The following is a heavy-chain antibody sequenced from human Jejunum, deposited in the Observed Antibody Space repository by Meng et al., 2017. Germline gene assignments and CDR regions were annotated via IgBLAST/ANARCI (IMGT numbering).Heavy chain of an antibody. V-gene: IGHV3-74*03. CDR2: INGEGSST. CDR1: GFTCSGYW. CDR3: TRALNDDNGETF. J-gene: IGHJ4*02. Sequence: VEAGGLLVEPWGSLRLSCVGSGFTCSGYWMHWVRQAPGKGLVWVSRINGEGSSTTYADSVKGRFTISRDNAKNTLYLQMNSLRAEDTAVYYCTRALNDDNGETFWGQGTLVTVSS. D-gene: IGHD4/OR15-4a*01.